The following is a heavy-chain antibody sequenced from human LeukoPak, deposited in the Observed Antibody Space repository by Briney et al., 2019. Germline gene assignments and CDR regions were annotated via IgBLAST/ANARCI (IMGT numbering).Heavy chain of an antibody. D-gene: IGHD2-2*01. CDR3: ASYQSSTNFDY. CDR1: GGTFSSYA. V-gene: IGHV1-69*05. CDR2: IIPIFGTA. J-gene: IGHJ4*02. Sequence: ASVTVSCKASGGTFSSYAISWVRQAPGHGLEWMGRIIPIFGTANYAQKFQGGVTITTDESTSTAYMELSSLRSEDTAVYYCASYQSSTNFDYWGQGTLVTVSS.